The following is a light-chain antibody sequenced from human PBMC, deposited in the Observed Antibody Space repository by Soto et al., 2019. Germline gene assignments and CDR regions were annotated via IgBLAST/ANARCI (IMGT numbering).Light chain of an antibody. J-gene: IGKJ2*01. V-gene: IGKV3-20*01. CDR3: QQYGGSPPYT. CDR2: GAS. CDR1: QSVSSSY. Sequence: EIVLTQSPGTLSLSPGERATLSCRASQSVSSSYLAWYQQKPGQAPRLLIYGASSRATGIPDRFSGSGSGTDFTLTVSRLEHEAFAVYYCQQYGGSPPYTFGQGTKLEIK.